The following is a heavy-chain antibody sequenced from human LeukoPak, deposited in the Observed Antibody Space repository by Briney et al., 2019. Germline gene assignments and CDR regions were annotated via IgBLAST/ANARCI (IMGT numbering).Heavy chain of an antibody. J-gene: IGHJ3*02. CDR2: IVTNNGAT. Sequence: ASVKVSCKASGHTFTDYYMHWVRQAPGQGLEWMGWIVTNNGATNYAQNFKGRVTMTRDTSVSTAYVEVSDLKSDDTAVYYCARGGPHHGFDIWAQGTMVTVSS. V-gene: IGHV1-2*02. CDR1: GHTFTDYY. CDR3: ARGGPHHGFDI.